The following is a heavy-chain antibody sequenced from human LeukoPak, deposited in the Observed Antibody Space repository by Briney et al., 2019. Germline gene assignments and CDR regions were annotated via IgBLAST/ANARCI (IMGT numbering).Heavy chain of an antibody. CDR2: IYYSGST. J-gene: IGHJ4*02. V-gene: IGHV4-31*03. CDR1: GGSISSGGYY. Sequence: SETLSLTCTVSGGSISSGGYYWSWIRQHPGKGLEWIGNIYYSGSTYYNPSLKSRVTISVDTSKNQFSLKLSSVTAADTAVYYCARVVYDYVWGSYRPAGPYYFDYWGQGTLVTVSS. CDR3: ARVVYDYVWGSYRPAGPYYFDY. D-gene: IGHD3-16*02.